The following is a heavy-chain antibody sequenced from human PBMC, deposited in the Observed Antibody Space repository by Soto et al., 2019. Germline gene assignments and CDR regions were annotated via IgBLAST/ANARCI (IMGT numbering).Heavy chain of an antibody. CDR3: ARCLYYYDSSGSLDPDAFDI. Sequence: GASVKVSCKASGYTFTSSGISWVRQAPGQGLEWMGWISAYNGNTNYAQKLQGRVTMTTDTSTSTAYMELRSLRSDDTAVYYCARCLYYYDSSGSLDPDAFDIWGQGTMVTVSS. J-gene: IGHJ3*02. D-gene: IGHD3-22*01. CDR1: GYTFTSSG. V-gene: IGHV1-18*01. CDR2: ISAYNGNT.